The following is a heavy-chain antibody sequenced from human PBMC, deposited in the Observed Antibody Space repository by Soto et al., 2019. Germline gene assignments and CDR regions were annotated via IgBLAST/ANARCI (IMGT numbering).Heavy chain of an antibody. CDR3: AVRGLKAGIDWFDP. CDR1: GFTFSSYA. J-gene: IGHJ5*02. CDR2: ISGSGGRI. Sequence: EVPLLESGGGLVQPGGSLRLSCAASGFTFSSYAMNWVRQAPGKGLEWVSAISGSGGRIFYADSVKGRFTISRDNSKYTLYLQMNSLRVEDTAVYYCAVRGLKAGIDWFDPWGQGTLVTVSS. D-gene: IGHD3-10*01. V-gene: IGHV3-23*01.